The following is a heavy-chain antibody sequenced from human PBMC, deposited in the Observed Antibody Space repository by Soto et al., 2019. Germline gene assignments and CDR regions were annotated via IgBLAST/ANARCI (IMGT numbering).Heavy chain of an antibody. CDR1: GFTFYNYA. Sequence: QPGGSLRLSCAASGFTFYNYAMSWVRQAPGKGLEWVSTISGSGGSTYYADSVKGRFTISRDNSKNSLYLQMSSLRADDTAVYFCAKSRGYSGDYATHYWGQGTLVTVSS. V-gene: IGHV3-23*01. CDR2: ISGSGGST. CDR3: AKSRGYSGDYATHY. J-gene: IGHJ4*02. D-gene: IGHD1-26*01.